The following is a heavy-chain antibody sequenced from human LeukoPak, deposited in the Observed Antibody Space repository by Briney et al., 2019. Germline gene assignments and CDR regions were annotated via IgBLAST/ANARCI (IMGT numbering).Heavy chain of an antibody. V-gene: IGHV1-69*04. J-gene: IGHJ3*02. CDR1: GGTFSSYA. CDR2: IIPILGIA. D-gene: IGHD6-6*01. Sequence: SVKVSCKASGGTFSSYAISWVRQAPGQGLEWMGRIIPILGIANYAQKFQGRVTITADESTSTAYMELSSLRSEDTAVYYCARSPIAARPGAFDIWGQGTMVTVSS. CDR3: ARSPIAARPGAFDI.